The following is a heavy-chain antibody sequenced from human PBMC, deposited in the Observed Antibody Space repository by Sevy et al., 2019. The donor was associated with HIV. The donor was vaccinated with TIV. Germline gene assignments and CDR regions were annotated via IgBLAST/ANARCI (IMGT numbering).Heavy chain of an antibody. V-gene: IGHV4-59*01. J-gene: IGHJ6*02. CDR1: GGSISSYY. Sequence: SETLSLTCTVSGGSISSYYWSWIRQPPGKGLEWIGYIYYSGSTNYNPSLKSGVTISVDKSKNQFSLKLSSVTAADTAVYYCAREGYCSSTSCYGGGYYYYGMDVWGQGTTVTVSS. CDR2: IYYSGST. CDR3: AREGYCSSTSCYGGGYYYYGMDV. D-gene: IGHD2-2*01.